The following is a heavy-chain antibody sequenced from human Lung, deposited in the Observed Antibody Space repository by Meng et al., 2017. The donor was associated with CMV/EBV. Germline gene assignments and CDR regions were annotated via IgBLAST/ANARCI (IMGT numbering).Heavy chain of an antibody. J-gene: IGHJ5*02. D-gene: IGHD4-17*01. CDR1: GFTFSSYW. Sequence: SCAASGFTFSSYWMSWVRQAPGKGLEWVANIKQDGSEKYYVDSVKGRFTISRDNAKNSLYLQMNSLRAEDTAVYYCARGLTTVTTHWFDPWGQGXLVTVSS. CDR2: IKQDGSEK. V-gene: IGHV3-7*01. CDR3: ARGLTTVTTHWFDP.